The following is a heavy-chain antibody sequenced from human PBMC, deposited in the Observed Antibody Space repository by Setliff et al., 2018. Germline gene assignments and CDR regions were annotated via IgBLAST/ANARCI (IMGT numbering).Heavy chain of an antibody. J-gene: IGHJ4*02. CDR1: GGSISSSHYY. D-gene: IGHD3-3*01. CDR2: MYQSGTT. CDR3: ARAASGNSKYYFDY. Sequence: SETLSLTCTVSGGSISSSHYYWGWIRQPPGKGLEWIGNMYQSGTTYYNAALQSRVTLSIDTSKNHFSLKVSSVTAADTAVYYCARAASGNSKYYFDYWGQGTLVTVSS. V-gene: IGHV4-39*02.